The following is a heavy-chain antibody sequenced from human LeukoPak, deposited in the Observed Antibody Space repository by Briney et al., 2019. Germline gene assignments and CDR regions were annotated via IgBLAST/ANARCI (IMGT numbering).Heavy chain of an antibody. D-gene: IGHD3-10*01. CDR1: GYSSPIYC. CDR2: IYFGDSDT. CDR3: ASRSTYGSGTNYLFDY. Sequence: GQSLQFSSKGSGYSSPIYCIAWVRQLPGKGLEWMGIIYFGDSDTRYSPSFQGQITISADKSISTAYLQWSSLKASDTAMYYCASRSTYGSGTNYLFDYWGQGTLVTVSS. V-gene: IGHV5-51*01. J-gene: IGHJ4*02.